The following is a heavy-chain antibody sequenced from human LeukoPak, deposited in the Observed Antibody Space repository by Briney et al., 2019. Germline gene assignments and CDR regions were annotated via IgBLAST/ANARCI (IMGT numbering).Heavy chain of an antibody. CDR2: INWNGGRT. Sequence: PGGSLRLSCEGSGFTFDDYGMSWVRQLPGKGLEWVSGINWNGGRTGYAESLRGRFTISRDNAKRSLFLQMDSLRVDDTAPYYCARDLHINVVTPGSTGLDSWGQGTMVIVSS. J-gene: IGHJ3*01. V-gene: IGHV3-20*04. CDR3: ARDLHINVVTPGSTGLDS. D-gene: IGHD4-23*01. CDR1: GFTFDDYG.